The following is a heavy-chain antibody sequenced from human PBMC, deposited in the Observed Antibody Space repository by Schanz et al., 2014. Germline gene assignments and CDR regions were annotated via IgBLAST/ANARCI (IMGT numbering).Heavy chain of an antibody. CDR3: AIIGVMVAVAGTRADY. D-gene: IGHD6-19*01. J-gene: IGHJ4*02. V-gene: IGHV3-21*01. Sequence: EVQLVESGGGLVKPGGSLRLSCAASGFTFSSYSMNWVRQAPGKGLEWVSSISSSGSYIYYADSVKGRFSISRDNAKNSLFLQMNRLRAEDTALYYCAIIGVMVAVAGTRADYWGQGTLVTVSS. CDR2: ISSSGSYI. CDR1: GFTFSSYS.